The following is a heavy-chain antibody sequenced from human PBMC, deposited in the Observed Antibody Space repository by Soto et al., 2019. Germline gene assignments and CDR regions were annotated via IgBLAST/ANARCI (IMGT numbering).Heavy chain of an antibody. V-gene: IGHV3-48*02. CDR1: GFTFSSYS. CDR3: ASDAYYYDSSGYLNMDV. Sequence: EGSLRLSCAASGFTFSSYSMNWVRQAPVTGLEWVSYISSSSSTIYYADSVKGRFTISRDNAKNSVYLQMNSLRYEDTAVYYCASDAYYYDSSGYLNMDVWGQGTTVTASS. D-gene: IGHD3-22*01. CDR2: ISSSSSTI. J-gene: IGHJ6*02.